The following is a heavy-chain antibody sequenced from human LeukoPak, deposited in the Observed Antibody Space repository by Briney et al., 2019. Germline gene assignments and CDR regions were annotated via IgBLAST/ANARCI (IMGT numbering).Heavy chain of an antibody. D-gene: IGHD2-15*01. CDR1: GYTFTSYD. CDR2: MNPNSGNT. Sequence: GASVKVSCKASGYTFTSYDINWVRQATGQGLEWMGWMNPNSGNTGYAQKFQGRVTMTRNTSISTAYMELSSLRSEDTAVYYCARESAYCSGGSCLNWFDPWGQGTLVTVSS. CDR3: ARESAYCSGGSCLNWFDP. V-gene: IGHV1-8*01. J-gene: IGHJ5*02.